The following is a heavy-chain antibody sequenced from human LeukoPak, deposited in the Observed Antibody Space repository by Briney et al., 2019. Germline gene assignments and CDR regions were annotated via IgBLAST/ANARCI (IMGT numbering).Heavy chain of an antibody. CDR2: IGWDGGTI. Sequence: SLTLSCAASRFTFDDYAMLWVRQAPGKGLVGVSGIGWDGGTIAYAGSVKGRLTISRDNAKKSLYLQMNSLRVEDTALYYCTKDANPGIEPAWGMDVWGRGTTVTVSS. CDR3: TKDANPGIEPAWGMDV. J-gene: IGHJ6*02. D-gene: IGHD6-13*01. CDR1: RFTFDDYA. V-gene: IGHV3-9*01.